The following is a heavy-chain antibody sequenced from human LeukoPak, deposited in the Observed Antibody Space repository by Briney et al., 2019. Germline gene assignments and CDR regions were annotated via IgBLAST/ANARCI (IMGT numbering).Heavy chain of an antibody. J-gene: IGHJ4*02. Sequence: ASETLSLTCTVSGGSISSYYWSWIRQPPGKGLEWIGYIYYSGSTNYNPSLKSRVTISVDTSKNQFSLKLSSVTAAGTAVYYCASTRYYDYVWGSYRPLYYFDYWGQGTLVTVSS. V-gene: IGHV4-59*01. CDR2: IYYSGST. CDR3: ASTRYYDYVWGSYRPLYYFDY. D-gene: IGHD3-16*02. CDR1: GGSISSYY.